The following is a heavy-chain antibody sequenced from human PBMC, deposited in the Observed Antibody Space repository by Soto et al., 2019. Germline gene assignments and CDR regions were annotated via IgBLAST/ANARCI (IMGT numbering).Heavy chain of an antibody. Sequence: GGSLRLSCAASGFSLSPYWMHWVRQVPGRGLEWVARLSSDGFGAAYADSVKGRFFISRGIARNTLSLQMNSLRADDTAVYYCARDLGGPDYWGRGTLVTVSS. J-gene: IGHJ4*02. V-gene: IGHV3-74*03. CDR3: ARDLGGPDY. CDR1: GFSLSPYW. D-gene: IGHD3-16*01. CDR2: LSSDGFGA.